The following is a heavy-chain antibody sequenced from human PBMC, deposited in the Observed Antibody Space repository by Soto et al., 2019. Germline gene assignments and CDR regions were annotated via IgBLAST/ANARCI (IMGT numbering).Heavy chain of an antibody. V-gene: IGHV4-34*10. CDR3: ARSTIAPHLFMYPFDY. Sequence: SETLSLTCAVYGGSFSGYYWTWIRQPPGKGLEWIGNIYYDGSTYYNPSLKSRLTISVDTSKIQLSLELNSVTAADTAVYYCARSTIAPHLFMYPFDYWGQGTLVTVSS. CDR2: IYYDGST. CDR1: GGSFSGYY. D-gene: IGHD6-6*01. J-gene: IGHJ5*01.